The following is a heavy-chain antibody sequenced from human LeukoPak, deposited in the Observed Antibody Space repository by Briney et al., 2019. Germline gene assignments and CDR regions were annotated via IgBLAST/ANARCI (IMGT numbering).Heavy chain of an antibody. CDR3: ARGSPRARGDY. CDR2: ISSSSSTI. J-gene: IGHJ4*02. Sequence: GGSLRLSCAASGFTFSSYGMNWVRQAPGKGLEWVSYISSSSSTIYYADSVKGRFTISRDNAKNSLYLQMNSLRAEDTAVYYCARGSPRARGDYWGQGTLVTVSS. CDR1: GFTFSSYG. D-gene: IGHD6-6*01. V-gene: IGHV3-48*01.